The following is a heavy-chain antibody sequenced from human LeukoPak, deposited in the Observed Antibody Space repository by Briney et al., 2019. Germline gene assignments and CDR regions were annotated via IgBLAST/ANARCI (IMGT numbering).Heavy chain of an antibody. J-gene: IGHJ6*03. CDR1: GFTFDDYG. CDR3: ARDKDSYYDFWSGYPSHYYYMDV. Sequence: PGGSLRLSCAASGFTFDDYGMSWVRQAPGKGLEWVSYISSSGSTIYYADSVKGRFTISRDNAKNSLYLQMNSLRAEDTAVYYCARDKDSYYDFWSGYPSHYYYMDVWGKGTTVTVSS. CDR2: ISSSGSTI. V-gene: IGHV3-11*04. D-gene: IGHD3-3*01.